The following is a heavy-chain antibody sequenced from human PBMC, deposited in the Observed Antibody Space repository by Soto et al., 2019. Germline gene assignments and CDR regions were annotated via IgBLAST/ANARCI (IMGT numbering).Heavy chain of an antibody. J-gene: IGHJ4*02. D-gene: IGHD6-6*01. Sequence: ASVKVSCKASGGTFSSYAISWVRQAPGQGLEWMGGIIPIFGTANYAQKFQGRVTITADESTSTAYMELSSLRSEDTAVYYCARHPHSRSFPDFDYWGQGTLVTVSS. CDR1: GGTFSSYA. CDR2: IIPIFGTA. V-gene: IGHV1-69*13. CDR3: ARHPHSRSFPDFDY.